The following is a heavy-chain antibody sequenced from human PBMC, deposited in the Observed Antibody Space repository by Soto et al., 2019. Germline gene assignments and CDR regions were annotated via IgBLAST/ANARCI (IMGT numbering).Heavy chain of an antibody. J-gene: IGHJ3*01. V-gene: IGHV3-7*01. CDR2: IKQDGSDK. D-gene: IGHD6-13*01. CDR1: GFTFSSSW. CDR3: ARTSSLAAAV. Sequence: DVQLVESGGGLVQPGGSLRLSCVASGFTFSSSWMSWVRQAPGKGLEWVANIKQDGSDKYYVDSEEGRFTISRDNAKNSLYLQMNSLRAEDTAVYYCARTSSLAAAVWVQGTMVIVSS.